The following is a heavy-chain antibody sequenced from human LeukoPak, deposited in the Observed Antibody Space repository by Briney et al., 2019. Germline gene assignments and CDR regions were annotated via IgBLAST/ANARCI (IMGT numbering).Heavy chain of an antibody. CDR3: ASPGIMITFGGAPHPVDY. V-gene: IGHV4-39*07. D-gene: IGHD3-16*01. Sequence: SETLSLTCTVSGGSISSSSYYWGWIRQPPGKGLEWIGSIYYSGSTYYNPSLKSRVTISVDTSKNQFSLKLSSVTAADTAVYYCASPGIMITFGGAPHPVDYWGQGTLVTVSS. CDR2: IYYSGST. CDR1: GGSISSSSYY. J-gene: IGHJ4*02.